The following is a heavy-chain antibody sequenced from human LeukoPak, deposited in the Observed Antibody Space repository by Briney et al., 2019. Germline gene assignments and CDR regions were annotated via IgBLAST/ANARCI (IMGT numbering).Heavy chain of an antibody. CDR2: ISGSGGST. D-gene: IGHD3-10*01. Sequence: GGSLRLSCAASGFTFSSYAMSWVRQAPGKGLEWVSAISGSGGSTYYADSVKGRFTISRDNSKNTLYLQMSSLRAEDTAVYYCAKGAALSGFGELPPLYYYYGMDVWGQGTTVTVSS. CDR3: AKGAALSGFGELPPLYYYYGMDV. J-gene: IGHJ6*02. V-gene: IGHV3-23*01. CDR1: GFTFSSYA.